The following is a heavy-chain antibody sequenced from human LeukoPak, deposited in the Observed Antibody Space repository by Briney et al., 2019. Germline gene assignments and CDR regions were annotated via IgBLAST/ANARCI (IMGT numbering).Heavy chain of an antibody. D-gene: IGHD3-10*01. CDR3: ARAPYTVWFGGSFSYYGMDV. V-gene: IGHV1-18*04. Sequence: ASVKVSCKASGYTFTSYGISWVRQAPGQGLEWMGWISAYNGNTNYAQKLQGRVTMTTDTSTSTAYMELRSLRSDDTAVYYCARAPYTVWFGGSFSYYGMDVWGKGTTVTVSS. J-gene: IGHJ6*04. CDR2: ISAYNGNT. CDR1: GYTFTSYG.